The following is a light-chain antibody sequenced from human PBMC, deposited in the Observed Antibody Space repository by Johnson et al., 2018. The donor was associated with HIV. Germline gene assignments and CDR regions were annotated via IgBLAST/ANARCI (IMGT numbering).Light chain of an antibody. CDR1: SSNIGNNY. J-gene: IGLJ1*01. CDR3: GTWDNSLTPFYV. CDR2: DNN. Sequence: QSVLTQPPSVSAAPGQKVTISCSGSSSNIGNNYVSWYQHLPGTAPKILIYDNNQRPLGVPDRFSGSKSGTSATLGITGLQTGDEADYYCGTWDNSLTPFYVFGTATKVTVL. V-gene: IGLV1-51*01.